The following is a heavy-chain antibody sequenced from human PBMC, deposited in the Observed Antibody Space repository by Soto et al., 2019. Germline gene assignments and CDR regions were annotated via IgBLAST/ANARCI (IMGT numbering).Heavy chain of an antibody. Sequence: XSLKVSCKASAYTFTSYYMHWVRQAPGQGLEWMGIINPSGGSTSYAQKFQGRVTMTRDTSTSTVYMELSSLRSEDTAVYYCARDRLGCRSTSCYFIHPAGGEYWGQGTLVTVSS. D-gene: IGHD2-2*01. V-gene: IGHV1-46*01. J-gene: IGHJ4*02. CDR3: ARDRLGCRSTSCYFIHPAGGEY. CDR1: AYTFTSYY. CDR2: INPSGGST.